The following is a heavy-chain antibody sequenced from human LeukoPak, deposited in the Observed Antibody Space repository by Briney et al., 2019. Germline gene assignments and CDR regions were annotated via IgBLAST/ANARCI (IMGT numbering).Heavy chain of an antibody. CDR3: ASSNGYSYYYYYGMDV. Sequence: VKRSETLSLTCTVSGDSISSYYWSWLRQPPGKGLEWIGYIYYSVSTNYNPSLKSRATISVDTSKNQFSLKLSSVTAADTAVYYCASSNGYSYYYYYGMDVWGQGTTVTVSS. CDR2: IYYSVST. D-gene: IGHD5-18*01. J-gene: IGHJ6*02. V-gene: IGHV4-59*01. CDR1: GDSISSYY.